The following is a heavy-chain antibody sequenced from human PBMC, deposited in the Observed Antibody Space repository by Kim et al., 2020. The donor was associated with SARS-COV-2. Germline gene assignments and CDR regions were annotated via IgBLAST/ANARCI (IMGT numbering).Heavy chain of an antibody. Sequence: GGSLRLSCAASGFTFSNSYMHWVRQAPGKGLVWVSRILPDGGTTAYADSVRGRFTISRDNAKNTLYLQMNGLRAEDTAVYYCVRVDRSAFDIWGQGAMVT. V-gene: IGHV3-74*01. CDR1: GFTFSNSY. D-gene: IGHD3-16*02. CDR2: ILPDGGTT. J-gene: IGHJ3*02. CDR3: VRVDRSAFDI.